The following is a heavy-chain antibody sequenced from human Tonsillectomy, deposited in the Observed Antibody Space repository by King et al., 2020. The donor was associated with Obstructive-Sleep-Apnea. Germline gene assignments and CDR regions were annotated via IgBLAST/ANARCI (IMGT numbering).Heavy chain of an antibody. J-gene: IGHJ3*01. CDR1: GGSIISGGYF. Sequence: VQLQESGPGLVKASQTLSLTCTVSGGSIISGGYFWSWIRQHPGKGLEWIGYIYYSGSTYYNPSLKSRVTISVDMSKNQFSLKLSSVTAADTAVYYCATGVSRDAFDLFGQGTMVTVSS. CDR3: ATGVSRDAFDL. V-gene: IGHV4-31*03. CDR2: IYYSGST. D-gene: IGHD7-27*01.